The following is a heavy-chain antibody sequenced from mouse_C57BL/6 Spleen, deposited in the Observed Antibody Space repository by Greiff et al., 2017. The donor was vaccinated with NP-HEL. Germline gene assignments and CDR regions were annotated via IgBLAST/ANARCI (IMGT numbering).Heavy chain of an antibody. CDR1: GFNIKDDY. V-gene: IGHV14-4*01. J-gene: IGHJ1*03. CDR3: TYYYGSSHWYFDV. D-gene: IGHD1-1*01. Sequence: EVKLMESGAELVRPGASVKLSCTASGFNIKDDYMHWVKQRPEQGLEWIGWIDPENGDTEYASKFQGKATITADTSSNTAYLQLSSLTSEDTAVYYCTYYYGSSHWYFDVWGTGTTVTVSS. CDR2: IDPENGDT.